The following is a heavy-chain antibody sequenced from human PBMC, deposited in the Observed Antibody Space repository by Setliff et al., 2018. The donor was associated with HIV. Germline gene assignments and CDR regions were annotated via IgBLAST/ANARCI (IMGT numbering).Heavy chain of an antibody. CDR2: INPNSGGT. Sequence: ASVKVSCKASGYTFTNYYMHWVRQAPGQGLEWKGWINPNSGGTHYAQKFQGRVTMTRDTSISTAYLQWSSLKASDTAMYYCARFVHSSGWYSSSYYYYMDVWGKGTTVTVSS. J-gene: IGHJ6*03. V-gene: IGHV1-2*02. CDR3: ARFVHSSGWYSSSYYYYMDV. CDR1: GYTFTNYY. D-gene: IGHD3-22*01.